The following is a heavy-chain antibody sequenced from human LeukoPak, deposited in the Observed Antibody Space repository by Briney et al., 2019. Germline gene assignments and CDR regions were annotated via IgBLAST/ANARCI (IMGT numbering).Heavy chain of an antibody. J-gene: IGHJ6*02. Sequence: SETLSLTCAVSGGPISSGGYSWSWIRQPPGKGLEWIGYIYHSGSTYYNPSLKSRVTISVDRSKNQFSLKLSSVTAADTAVYYCARDRVIVPAASGDYYYGMDVWGQGTTVTVSS. D-gene: IGHD2-2*01. V-gene: IGHV4-30-2*01. CDR1: GGPISSGGYS. CDR2: IYHSGST. CDR3: ARDRVIVPAASGDYYYGMDV.